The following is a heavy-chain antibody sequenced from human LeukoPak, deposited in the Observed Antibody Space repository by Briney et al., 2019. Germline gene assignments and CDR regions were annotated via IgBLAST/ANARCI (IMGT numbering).Heavy chain of an antibody. V-gene: IGHV4-39*07. CDR1: GGSISSSSYY. J-gene: IGHJ5*02. CDR2: IYYSGST. CDR3: ARTIWFGELFSNWFDP. Sequence: PSETLSLTCTVSGGSISSSSYYWGWIRQPPGKGLEWIGSIYYSGSTYYNPSLKSRVTISVDTSKNQFSLKLSSVTAADTAVYYCARTIWFGELFSNWFDPWGQGTLVTVSS. D-gene: IGHD3-10*01.